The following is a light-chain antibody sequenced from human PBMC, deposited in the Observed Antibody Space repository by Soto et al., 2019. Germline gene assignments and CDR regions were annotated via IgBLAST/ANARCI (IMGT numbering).Light chain of an antibody. CDR2: DAS. CDR3: QQYHSYWT. J-gene: IGKJ1*01. Sequence: DIQMTQSPSTLSASVGDRVTITCRASQSISSWLAWYQQKPGKAPKFLIYDASTLESGVPSRFSGSGSGTEFTLTISGLQTDDFSTYYCQQYHSYWTFGQGTKVDI. V-gene: IGKV1-5*01. CDR1: QSISSW.